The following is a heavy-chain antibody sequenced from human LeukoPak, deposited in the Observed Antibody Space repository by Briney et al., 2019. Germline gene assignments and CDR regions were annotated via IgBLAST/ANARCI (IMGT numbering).Heavy chain of an antibody. Sequence: GGSLRLSCAASGFTFDDYAMHWVRQAPGKGLEWVSGISWNSGSIGYADSVKGRFTISRDNAKNSLYLQMNSLRAEDTALYYCAKDRYFDWSTLGDYFDYWGQGTLVTVSS. V-gene: IGHV3-9*01. CDR2: ISWNSGSI. D-gene: IGHD3-9*01. CDR1: GFTFDDYA. J-gene: IGHJ4*02. CDR3: AKDRYFDWSTLGDYFDY.